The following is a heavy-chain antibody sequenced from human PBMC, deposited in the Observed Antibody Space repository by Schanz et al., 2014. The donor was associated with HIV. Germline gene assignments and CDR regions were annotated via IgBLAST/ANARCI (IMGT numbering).Heavy chain of an antibody. D-gene: IGHD2-15*01. CDR1: GGSIKSGGYY. CDR2: IYYSWSP. V-gene: IGHV4-31*03. Sequence: QVQLQESGPGLVKPSQTLSLTCSVSGGSIKSGGYYWSWIRQPPGKGLEWIGYIYYSWSPYYNPSLKSRLTMSVDPSQNQFSLKLSSVTAADTAVYFCVGHQDYKWFDPWGQGTLVIVSS. CDR3: VGHQDYKWFDP. J-gene: IGHJ5*02.